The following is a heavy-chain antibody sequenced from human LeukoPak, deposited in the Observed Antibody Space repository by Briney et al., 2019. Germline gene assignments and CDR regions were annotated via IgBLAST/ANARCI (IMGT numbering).Heavy chain of an antibody. V-gene: IGHV1-24*01. CDR1: GDSLRDTS. CDR3: ATADKWEPLDY. Sequence: GASVKVSCKVSGDSLRDTSIHWVRQAPGQWLEWMGGFEPEDGEPIFAQTFQGRLSMTEDTSTDTAHMELSSLTVEDTAVYYCATADKWEPLDYRGQGTLVTVSS. J-gene: IGHJ4*02. CDR2: FEPEDGEP. D-gene: IGHD1-26*01.